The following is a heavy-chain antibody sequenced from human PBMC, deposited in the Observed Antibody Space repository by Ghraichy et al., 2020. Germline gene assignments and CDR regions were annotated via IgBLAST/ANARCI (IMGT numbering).Heavy chain of an antibody. D-gene: IGHD6-19*01. CDR2: IYYSGST. CDR3: ARGKAVAGTLYDY. V-gene: IGHV4-30-4*01. CDR1: GGSISSGYYY. J-gene: IGHJ4*02. Sequence: SETLSLTCTVSGGSISSGYYYWTWIRQPPGKGLEWIGYIYYSGSTYYNPSLKSRVSISEDTSKYQFSLKLSSVTAADTAVYYCARGKAVAGTLYDYWGQGTLVTVSS.